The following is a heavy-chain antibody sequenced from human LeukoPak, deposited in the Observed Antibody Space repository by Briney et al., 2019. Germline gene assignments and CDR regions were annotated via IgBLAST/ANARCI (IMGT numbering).Heavy chain of an antibody. D-gene: IGHD6-13*01. CDR3: ARTLYIGAVPGGFDY. J-gene: IGHJ4*02. CDR1: GYRFTGHY. Sequence: GASVKVSCKASGYRFTGHYMHWVRQAPGQGLEWMGWINPKNAGTNFAQRFQGRVTMTRDTSISTVYMELSRLRSDDTALYYCARTLYIGAVPGGFDYWGQGTLITVSS. CDR2: INPKNAGT. V-gene: IGHV1-2*02.